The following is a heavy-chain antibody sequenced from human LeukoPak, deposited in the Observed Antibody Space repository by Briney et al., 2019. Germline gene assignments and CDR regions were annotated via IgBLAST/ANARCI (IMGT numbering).Heavy chain of an antibody. Sequence: SETLSLTCTVSGVSITSHYWTWIRQPPGKGLEWIGYIHYTGSTDSNPSLKSRVTISIDTSKNQFSLSLSSVTAADTGVYYCVRVISGGHFDYWGQGTLVTVSS. CDR3: VRVISGGHFDY. CDR2: IHYTGST. CDR1: GVSITSHY. J-gene: IGHJ4*02. D-gene: IGHD3-10*01. V-gene: IGHV4-59*11.